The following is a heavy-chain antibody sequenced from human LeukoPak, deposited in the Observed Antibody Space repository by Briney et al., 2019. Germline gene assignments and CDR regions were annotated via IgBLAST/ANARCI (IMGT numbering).Heavy chain of an antibody. CDR1: GGSFSGHY. CDR3: ATTMILSSYYFDS. CDR2: INHSGNT. J-gene: IGHJ4*02. Sequence: KPSETLSLTCAVYGGSFSGHYWGWIRQPPGKGLEWLGEINHSGNTNYNPSLKSRVTISIDTSKKQFSLKRSSVTAADTAVYYCATTMILSSYYFDSWGQGALVTVSS. V-gene: IGHV4-34*01. D-gene: IGHD3-22*01.